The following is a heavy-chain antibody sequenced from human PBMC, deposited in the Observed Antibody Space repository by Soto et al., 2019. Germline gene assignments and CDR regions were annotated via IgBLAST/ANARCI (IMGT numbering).Heavy chain of an antibody. V-gene: IGHV3-9*01. Sequence: PGGSLRHSSAASGFTNRRYAMDLVRHVPAKGLGWVSGINWDSGDIGYADSVKGRFTISRDNAKNSLYLQMNSLKTEDTALYYCAKDTAPGFYDANGHLDYWGQGTPVTVCS. CDR2: INWDSGDI. CDR3: AKDTAPGFYDANGHLDY. D-gene: IGHD2-8*01. J-gene: IGHJ4*02. CDR1: GFTNRRYA.